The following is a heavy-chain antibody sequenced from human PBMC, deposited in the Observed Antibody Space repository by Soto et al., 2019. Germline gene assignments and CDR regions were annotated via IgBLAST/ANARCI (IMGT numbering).Heavy chain of an antibody. V-gene: IGHV3-11*06. CDR2: LGRGSRYT. CDR3: AKDFYGDYAQNYNNYGMDV. Sequence: VGSLRLSCAASGFSFRDYYMSWIRQAPGKGLEWVAYLGRGSRYTAYAESVKGRFTISRDDAKHSLFLQMNSLRAEDTAVYYCAKDFYGDYAQNYNNYGMDVWGQGTTVTVSS. CDR1: GFSFRDYY. J-gene: IGHJ6*02. D-gene: IGHD4-17*01.